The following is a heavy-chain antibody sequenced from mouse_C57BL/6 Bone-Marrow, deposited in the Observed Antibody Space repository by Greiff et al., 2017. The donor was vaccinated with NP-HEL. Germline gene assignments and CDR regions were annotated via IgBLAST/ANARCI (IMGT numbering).Heavy chain of an antibody. Sequence: ESGPGLVKPSQSLSLTCSVTGYSITSGYYWNWIRQLPGNKLEWMGYISYDGSNNYNPSLKNRISITRDTSKNQFFLKLNSVTTEDTATYYCASYYYGSSLDYWGQGTTLTVSS. CDR1: GYSITSGYY. CDR3: ASYYYGSSLDY. J-gene: IGHJ2*01. D-gene: IGHD1-1*01. CDR2: ISYDGSN. V-gene: IGHV3-6*01.